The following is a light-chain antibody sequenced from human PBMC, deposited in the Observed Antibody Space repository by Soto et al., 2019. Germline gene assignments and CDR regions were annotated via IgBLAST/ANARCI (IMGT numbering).Light chain of an antibody. CDR1: QSVSSSY. CDR2: GAS. Sequence: IVGPRGRGTMTRSPGREGTRPGWASQSVSSSYLTWYQQKPGQAPWLLIYGASSRATRMPDSFSGRRSGTAFSPALTRLESEAHAVYYSQQYGSSALTFGGGTKVDI. CDR3: QQYGSSALT. J-gene: IGKJ4*01. V-gene: IGKV3-20*01.